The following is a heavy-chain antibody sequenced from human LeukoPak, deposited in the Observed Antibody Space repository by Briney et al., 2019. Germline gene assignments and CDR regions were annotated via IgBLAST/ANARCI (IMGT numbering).Heavy chain of an antibody. J-gene: IGHJ4*02. CDR1: GYTFTGYY. V-gene: IGHV1-2*02. CDR3: ARDRGLGGLWLSFDY. D-gene: IGHD5-18*01. Sequence: GASVKVSCKASGYTFTGYYMHWVRQAPGQGLEWMGWINPNSGGTNYAQKFQGRVTMTRDTSISTAYMELSRLRSDDTAVYYCARDRGLGGLWLSFDYWGQGTLVTVSS. CDR2: INPNSGGT.